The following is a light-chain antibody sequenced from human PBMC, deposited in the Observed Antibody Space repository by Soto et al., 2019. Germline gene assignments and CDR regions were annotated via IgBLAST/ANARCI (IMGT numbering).Light chain of an antibody. CDR3: QHYGSSPST. Sequence: DTVLTQSPGTLSLTSGERATLSCRASQSISGTYLAWYQQKPGQSPRLLIYSASTRAPGIPDRFSGSGSGTDFTLTISRLEPEDFAVYYCQHYGSSPSTFGRGTKVE. J-gene: IGKJ1*01. V-gene: IGKV3-20*01. CDR1: QSISGTY. CDR2: SAS.